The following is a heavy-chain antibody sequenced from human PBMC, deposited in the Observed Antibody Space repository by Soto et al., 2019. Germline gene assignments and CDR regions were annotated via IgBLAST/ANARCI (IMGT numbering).Heavy chain of an antibody. CDR2: ISYDGRKK. CDR1: GFTFRSYG. J-gene: IGHJ6*02. CDR3: AKDDAYYDFCSGYYAGGHYGRAV. Sequence: QVQLVESGGGVVQPGRSLRLSCAASGFTFRSYGMHWVRQARGKGLEWLAVISYDGRKKYYADSGQGQFTISRDNSKNTLSLPMNSMRAEDTAVYYCAKDDAYYDFCSGYYAGGHYGRAVWGQGTTVTVSS. D-gene: IGHD3-3*01. V-gene: IGHV3-30*18.